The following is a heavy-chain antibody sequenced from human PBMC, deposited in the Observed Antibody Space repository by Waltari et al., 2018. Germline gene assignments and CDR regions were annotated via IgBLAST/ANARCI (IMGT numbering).Heavy chain of an antibody. CDR3: ARDLGYISNGLCFHFDS. D-gene: IGHD2-8*01. J-gene: IGHJ4*02. CDR2: IYTSGTT. Sequence: QVQLQESGPGLVKPSETLALICNVSGGSMSSSNWNWIRQPAGKGPEWIGRIYTSGTTNYNPSLKSRVTMSLDTSKNQFSLKLSSVTAADTAVYYCARDLGYISNGLCFHFDSWGQGTLVTVSS. V-gene: IGHV4-4*07. CDR1: GGSMSSSN.